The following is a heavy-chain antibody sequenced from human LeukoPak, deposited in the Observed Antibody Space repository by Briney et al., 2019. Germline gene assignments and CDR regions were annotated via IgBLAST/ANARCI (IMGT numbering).Heavy chain of an antibody. CDR1: GFTFSSYG. CDR3: ARDLDWSFDY. Sequence: PGGSLRLSCAASGFTFSSYGMHWVRQAPGKGLEWVSNIRSSGSAIFYADSVKGRFTVSRDNAINSLYLQMNSLRDEDTAVYYCARDLDWSFDYWGQGILVTVSS. D-gene: IGHD3/OR15-3a*01. CDR2: IRSSGSAI. J-gene: IGHJ4*02. V-gene: IGHV3-48*02.